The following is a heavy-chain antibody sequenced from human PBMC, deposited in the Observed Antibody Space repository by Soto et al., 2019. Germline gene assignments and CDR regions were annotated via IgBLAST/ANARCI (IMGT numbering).Heavy chain of an antibody. CDR3: ARGNPFNYAGFDV. CDR1: GYTFSEFD. V-gene: IGHV1-8*01. J-gene: IGHJ6*02. CDR2: MNAKSGDT. Sequence: DLEQSGAEVKRPGASVKVSCKASGYTFSEFDINWLRQASGQGPEWMGWMNAKSGDTFFAQRFQGKFNMTWDTSLSTAYMEVGSLTSDDTAIYYCARGNPFNYAGFDVWGQGTTVAVSS. D-gene: IGHD3-16*01.